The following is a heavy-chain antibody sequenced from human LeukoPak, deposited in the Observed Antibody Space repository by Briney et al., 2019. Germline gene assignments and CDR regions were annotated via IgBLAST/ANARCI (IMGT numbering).Heavy chain of an antibody. J-gene: IGHJ4*02. Sequence: GGSLRLSCAASGFTFSSYGMHWVRQAPGKGLEWVAVVSYDGSNKYYADSVKGRFTISRDNSKNTLYLQMNSLRAEDTAVYYCARDRDTIAVAGTFSYWGQGTLVTVSS. V-gene: IGHV3-30*03. CDR2: VSYDGSNK. CDR1: GFTFSSYG. D-gene: IGHD6-19*01. CDR3: ARDRDTIAVAGTFSY.